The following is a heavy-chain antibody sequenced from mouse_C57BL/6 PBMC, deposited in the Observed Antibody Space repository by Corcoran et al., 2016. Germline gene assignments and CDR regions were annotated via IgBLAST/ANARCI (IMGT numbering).Heavy chain of an antibody. J-gene: IGHJ4*01. CDR1: GYTFTDYY. V-gene: IGHV1-26*01. D-gene: IGHD2-1*01. CDR3: ARSGFYYGNPMDY. CDR2: INPNNGGT. Sequence: EVQLQQSGPELVKPGASVKISCKASGYTFTDYYMNWVKQSHGKSLEWIGDINPNNGGTSYNQKFKGKATLTVDTSSSTAYMELRSLTSEDSAVYYCARSGFYYGNPMDYWGQGTSVTVSS.